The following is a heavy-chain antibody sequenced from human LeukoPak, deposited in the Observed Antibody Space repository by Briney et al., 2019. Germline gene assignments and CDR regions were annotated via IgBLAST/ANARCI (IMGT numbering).Heavy chain of an antibody. CDR3: ARGKEYVSSTGCPRFDY. V-gene: IGHV4-39*07. D-gene: IGHD2-2*01. J-gene: IGHJ4*02. Sequence: SETLSLTCTVSGGSISSSSYYWGWIRQPPGKGLEWIGSIYYSGSTYYNPSLKSRVTISVDTSKNQFSLKLSSVTAADTAVYYWARGKEYVSSTGCPRFDYWAREPWSPSPQ. CDR2: IYYSGST. CDR1: GGSISSSSYY.